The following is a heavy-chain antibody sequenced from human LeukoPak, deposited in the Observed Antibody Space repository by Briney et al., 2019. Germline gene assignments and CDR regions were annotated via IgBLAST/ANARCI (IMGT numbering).Heavy chain of an antibody. J-gene: IGHJ5*02. CDR2: IRYDGSNK. Sequence: QAGGSLRLSCAASGFTFSSYSMNWVRQAPGKGLEWVAFIRYDGSNKYYADSVKGRFTISRDNSKNMLYLQMNSLRAEDTAVYYCVVITQAWGQGTLVTVSS. CDR3: VVITQA. V-gene: IGHV3-30*02. CDR1: GFTFSSYS. D-gene: IGHD2/OR15-2a*01.